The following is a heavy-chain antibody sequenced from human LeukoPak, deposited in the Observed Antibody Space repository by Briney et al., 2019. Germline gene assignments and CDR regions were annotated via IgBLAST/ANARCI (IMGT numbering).Heavy chain of an antibody. Sequence: SSVKVSCKASGCSFSSYSISWVRQAPGQGLEWMGGMIPIFGTANYAQKFQGRVTITADESTSTAYMELSSLRSEDTAVYYCAGSKDIVVVPAAKVLNYWGQGTLVTVSS. D-gene: IGHD2-2*01. V-gene: IGHV1-69*13. J-gene: IGHJ4*02. CDR3: AGSKDIVVVPAAKVLNY. CDR1: GCSFSSYS. CDR2: MIPIFGTA.